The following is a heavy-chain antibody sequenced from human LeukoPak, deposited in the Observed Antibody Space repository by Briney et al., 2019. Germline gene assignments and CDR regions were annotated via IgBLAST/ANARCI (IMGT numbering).Heavy chain of an antibody. Sequence: PGASLRLSCAASGFTFSSYSMNWVRQSPGKGLEWVSSISRSSSYIYYADSVKGRFTISRDNAKNSLYLQMNSLRAEDTAVYYCARDPYEIVATPYYFDYWGQGTLATVSS. J-gene: IGHJ4*02. CDR2: ISRSSSYI. V-gene: IGHV3-21*01. CDR3: ARDPYEIVATPYYFDY. D-gene: IGHD5-12*01. CDR1: GFTFSSYS.